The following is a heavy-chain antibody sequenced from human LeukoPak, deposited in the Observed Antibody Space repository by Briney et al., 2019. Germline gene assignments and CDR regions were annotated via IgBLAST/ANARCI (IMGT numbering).Heavy chain of an antibody. CDR3: ARDLGQYYDTSDNWFDP. D-gene: IGHD3-22*01. J-gene: IGHJ5*02. V-gene: IGHV3-23*01. Sequence: GGSLRLSCAASGFTFSSYGMSWVRQAPGKGLEWVSAISGSGGSTYYADSVKGRFTISRDNSKNTLNLQMNSLRAEDTAVYYCARDLGQYYDTSDNWFDPWGQGTLVTVSS. CDR1: GFTFSSYG. CDR2: ISGSGGST.